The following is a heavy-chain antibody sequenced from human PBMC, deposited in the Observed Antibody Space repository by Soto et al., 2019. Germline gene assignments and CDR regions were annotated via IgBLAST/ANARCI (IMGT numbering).Heavy chain of an antibody. Sequence: PGGSLRLSCAASGFTFSSYAMSWVRQAPGKGLEWVSTITGSGGSTYYADSVKGRFSISRDNFKNTLYLQMNSLRAEDTAVFYCAKAWGIDYWGQGTLVTVSS. CDR2: ITGSGGST. J-gene: IGHJ4*02. V-gene: IGHV3-23*01. CDR3: AKAWGIDY. D-gene: IGHD7-27*01. CDR1: GFTFSSYA.